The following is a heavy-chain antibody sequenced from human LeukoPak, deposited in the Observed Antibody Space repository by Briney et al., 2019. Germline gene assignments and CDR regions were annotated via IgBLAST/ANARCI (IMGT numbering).Heavy chain of an antibody. D-gene: IGHD5-18*01. CDR1: GYSISSGYY. V-gene: IGHV4-38-2*01. CDR3: ATIDTAMVSFDY. CDR2: IYHSGGT. Sequence: SETLSLTCAVSGYSISSGYYWGWIRQPPGKGLEWIGSIYHSGGTYYNPSLKSRVTISVDTSKNQFSLKLSSVTAADTAVYYCATIDTAMVSFDYWGQGTLVTVSS. J-gene: IGHJ4*02.